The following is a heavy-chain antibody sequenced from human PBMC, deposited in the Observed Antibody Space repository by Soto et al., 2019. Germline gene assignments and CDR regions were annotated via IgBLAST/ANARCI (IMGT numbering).Heavy chain of an antibody. CDR2: IIPFIGTA. CDR1: GGTFSSYA. J-gene: IGHJ6*02. D-gene: IGHD4-4*01. CDR3: ARLVTTTVPASYYYGMDV. V-gene: IGHV1-69*11. Sequence: ASVKVSCKASGGTFSSYAISWVRQAPGQGLEWMGRIIPFIGTANYAQKFQGRVTITADESTSTAYMELTSLRSEDTAVYYCARLVTTTVPASYYYGMDVWGQGTTVTVSS.